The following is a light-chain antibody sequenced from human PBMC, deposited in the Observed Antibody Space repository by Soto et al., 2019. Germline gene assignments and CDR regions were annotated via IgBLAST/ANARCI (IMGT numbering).Light chain of an antibody. CDR3: QQYDQLPIT. CDR2: GVF. V-gene: IGKV1-33*01. CDR1: QDISKY. Sequence: DIQMTQSASSLPASVGDTVTIACQASQDISKYLNWFQQKPGKAPKILIYGVFNVEKEVPSSFSGRGSGTDVTLIISNLQPEDFATYYCQQYDQLPITFGGGTKVDI. J-gene: IGKJ4*01.